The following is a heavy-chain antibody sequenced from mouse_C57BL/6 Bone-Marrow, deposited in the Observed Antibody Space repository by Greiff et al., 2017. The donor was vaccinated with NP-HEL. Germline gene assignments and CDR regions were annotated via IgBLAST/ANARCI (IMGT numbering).Heavy chain of an antibody. CDR2: IYPGSGST. CDR3: ASRELGFGFDY. D-gene: IGHD4-1*01. Sequence: QVHVKQSGAELVKPGASVKMSCKASGYTFTSYWMTWVKQRPGQGLEWIGDIYPGSGSTNYNQKFKGKATLTVDTSSSTAYMQLSSLTSEDSAVYYCASRELGFGFDYWGQGTTLTVSS. J-gene: IGHJ2*01. V-gene: IGHV1-55*01. CDR1: GYTFTSYW.